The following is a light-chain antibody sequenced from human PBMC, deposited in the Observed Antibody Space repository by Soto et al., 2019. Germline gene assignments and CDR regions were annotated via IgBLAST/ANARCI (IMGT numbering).Light chain of an antibody. J-gene: IGKJ5*01. Sequence: DIQMTQSPSSVSASVGDRVTITCRASQVISSWLAWYQYKPGKAPKLLIYDASNLHPGVPSRFRGSGSGTEFSFNITSLQPEDVATCYCQQYDDLPITFGQGTRLEIK. CDR1: QVISSW. CDR3: QQYDDLPIT. V-gene: IGKV1-33*01. CDR2: DAS.